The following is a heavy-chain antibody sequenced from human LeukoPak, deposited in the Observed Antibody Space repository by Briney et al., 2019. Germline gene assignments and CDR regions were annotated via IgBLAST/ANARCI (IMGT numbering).Heavy chain of an antibody. CDR3: ARDVRGVIDY. CDR2: IYHSGST. V-gene: IGHV4-38-2*02. CDR1: GYSISSGYY. J-gene: IGHJ4*02. D-gene: IGHD3-10*01. Sequence: PSETLSLTCTVSGYSISSGYYWGWIRQPPGKGLEWIGSIYHSGSTYYNPSLKSRVTISVDTSKNQFSLKLSSVTAADTAVYYCARDVRGVIDYWGQGTLVTVPS.